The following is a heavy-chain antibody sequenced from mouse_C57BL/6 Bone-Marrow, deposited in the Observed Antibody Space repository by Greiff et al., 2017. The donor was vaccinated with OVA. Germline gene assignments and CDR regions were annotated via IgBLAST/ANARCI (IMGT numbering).Heavy chain of an antibody. Sequence: DVKLVESEGGLVQPGSSMKLSCTASGFTFSDYYMAWVRQVPEKGLEWVANINYDGSSTYYLDSLKSRFIISGDNAKNILYLQMSSLKSEDTATYYCARGLITTRGEYAMDYWGQGTSVTVSS. J-gene: IGHJ4*01. CDR2: INYDGSST. CDR3: ARGLITTRGEYAMDY. V-gene: IGHV5-16*01. CDR1: GFTFSDYY. D-gene: IGHD2-4*01.